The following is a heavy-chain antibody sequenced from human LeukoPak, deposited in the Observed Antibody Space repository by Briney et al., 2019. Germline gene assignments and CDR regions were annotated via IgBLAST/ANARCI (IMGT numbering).Heavy chain of an antibody. J-gene: IGHJ6*03. CDR3: AKSPELYCSSTSCSDYYYYYMDV. CDR1: GFTFSSYG. Sequence: GGSLRLSCAASGFTFSSYGMHWVRQAPGKGLEWVAFIQYDGSNKYYADSVKGRFTISRDNSKNTLYLQMNSLRAEDTAVYYCAKSPELYCSSTSCSDYYYYYMDVWGKGTTVTISS. D-gene: IGHD2-2*01. V-gene: IGHV3-30*02. CDR2: IQYDGSNK.